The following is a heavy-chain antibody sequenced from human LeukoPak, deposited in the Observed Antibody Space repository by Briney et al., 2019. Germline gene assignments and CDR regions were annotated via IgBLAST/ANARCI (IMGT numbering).Heavy chain of an antibody. CDR3: ARDNGIAARFFDY. CDR2: IYYSGST. V-gene: IGHV4-31*03. J-gene: IGHJ4*02. Sequence: SETLSLTCTVSGGSISSGAYYWSWIRQHPGKGLEWIGYIYYSGSTYYNLSLKSRVTIAVDTSKNQFSLKLSSVTAADTAVYYCARDNGIAARFFDYWGQGTLVTVSS. D-gene: IGHD6-6*01. CDR1: GGSISSGAYY.